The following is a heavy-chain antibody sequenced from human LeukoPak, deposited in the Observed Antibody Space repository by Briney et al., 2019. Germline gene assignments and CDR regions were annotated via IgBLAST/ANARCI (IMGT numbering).Heavy chain of an antibody. J-gene: IGHJ4*02. Sequence: QPGGSLRLSCAASGFTFSGYWMHWVRQAPGKGLVWVSRIFSDGSTTNYADSVKGRFTISRDNAKNTLYLQMNSLRAEDTAVYYCARDQYNSGSHHFDYWGQGTLVTVSS. CDR3: ARDQYNSGSHHFDY. CDR2: IFSDGSTT. CDR1: GFTFSGYW. D-gene: IGHD6-19*01. V-gene: IGHV3-74*01.